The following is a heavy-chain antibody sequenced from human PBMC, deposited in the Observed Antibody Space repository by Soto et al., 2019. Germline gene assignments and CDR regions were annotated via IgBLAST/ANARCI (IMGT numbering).Heavy chain of an antibody. J-gene: IGHJ4*02. CDR2: INPNNGDT. V-gene: IGHV1-2*02. CDR3: ARFHTYYYYSGSFDY. Sequence: ASVKVSCKASGYTFTGYYLHWLRQAPGQGLEWMGWINPNNGDTNYAQNFQGRVTMTRDTSISTAYMELSGLRSDDTAVYYCARFHTYYYYSGSFDYWGQGTLVTVSS. D-gene: IGHD2-15*01. CDR1: GYTFTGYY.